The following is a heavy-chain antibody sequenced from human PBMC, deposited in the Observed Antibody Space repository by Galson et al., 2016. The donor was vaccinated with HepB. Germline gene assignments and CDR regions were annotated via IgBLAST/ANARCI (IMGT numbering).Heavy chain of an antibody. J-gene: IGHJ4*02. CDR3: AILSWGGTWYGD. D-gene: IGHD6-13*01. CDR1: GLTFTSYA. CDR2: ISSGDGSHT. V-gene: IGHV3-23*01. Sequence: SLRLSCATSGLTFTSYALSWVRQAPGKGLEWVSTISSGDGSHTYYADSVRGRFMISRDSSKSAVYLEMSSLRVDETAVYYCAILSWGGTWYGDWGQGTLVTVSS.